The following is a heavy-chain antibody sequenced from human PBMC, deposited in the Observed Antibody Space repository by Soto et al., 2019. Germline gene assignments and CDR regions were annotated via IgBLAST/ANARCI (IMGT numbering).Heavy chain of an antibody. CDR3: ARDMYYYGSGSPRVDYYYYMDV. J-gene: IGHJ6*03. Sequence: GGSLRLSCAASGFTFSSYGMHWVRQAPGKGLEWVAVIWYDGSNKYYADSVKGRFTISRDNSKNTLYLQMNSLRAEDTAVYYCARDMYYYGSGSPRVDYYYYMDVWGKGTTVTVSS. V-gene: IGHV3-33*01. D-gene: IGHD3-10*01. CDR2: IWYDGSNK. CDR1: GFTFSSYG.